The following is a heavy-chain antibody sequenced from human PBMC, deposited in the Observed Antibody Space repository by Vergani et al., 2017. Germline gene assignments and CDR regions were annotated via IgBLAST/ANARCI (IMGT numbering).Heavy chain of an antibody. CDR1: GFTFSSYA. D-gene: IGHD3-22*01. J-gene: IGHJ4*02. V-gene: IGHV3-23*01. Sequence: EVQLLESGGGLVQPGGSLRLSCAASGFTFSSYAMSWVRQAPGKGLEWVSAISGSGGSTYYAESVKGRFTISRDNSKNTLYLQMNSLRAEDTAVYYCARGTGYYYDSRGEGYFDYWGQGTLVTVSS. CDR2: ISGSGGST. CDR3: ARGTGYYYDSRGEGYFDY.